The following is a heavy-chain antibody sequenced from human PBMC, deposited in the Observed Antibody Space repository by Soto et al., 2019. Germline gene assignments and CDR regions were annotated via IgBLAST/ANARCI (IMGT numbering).Heavy chain of an antibody. D-gene: IGHD6-19*01. CDR1: GGSINSSSYF. CDR3: ARHYSSGSRNWFDP. CDR2: IYCSGST. V-gene: IGHV4-39*01. J-gene: IGHJ5*02. Sequence: SETLSLTCSVSGGSINSSSYFWGWVRQRPGKGLGWIGSIYCSGSTYCNPSLRSQVTISVDTSKNQFSLRLSSVTAADTAAFYCARHYSSGSRNWFDPWGQGTLVTVS.